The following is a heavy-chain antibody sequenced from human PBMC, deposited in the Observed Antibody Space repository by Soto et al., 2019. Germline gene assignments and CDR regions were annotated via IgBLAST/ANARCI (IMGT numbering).Heavy chain of an antibody. Sequence: PPETLSLTCTVSSGSISGSTYYWGWIRQAPGKGLEWIGSAYKSGKTHCNPSLKSRVTISIDTSKNLFSLKLNSVTAADTAVYYCASIPRGITIVRGVIIENDYWGQGTLVTVSS. CDR1: SGSISGSTYY. CDR3: ASIPRGITIVRGVIIENDY. V-gene: IGHV4-39*01. CDR2: AYKSGKT. J-gene: IGHJ4*02. D-gene: IGHD3-10*01.